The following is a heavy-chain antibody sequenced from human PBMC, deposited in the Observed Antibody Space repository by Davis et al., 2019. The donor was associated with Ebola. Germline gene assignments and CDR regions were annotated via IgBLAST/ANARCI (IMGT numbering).Heavy chain of an antibody. CDR3: AKVEGGV. J-gene: IGHJ6*04. Sequence: GESLKISCAASGFTFSSYGMHWVRQAPGKGLEWVAVISYDGSNKYYADSVKGRFTISRDNSKNTLYLQMNSLRAEDTAVYYCAKVEGGVWGKGTTVTVSS. CDR1: GFTFSSYG. D-gene: IGHD3-16*01. CDR2: ISYDGSNK. V-gene: IGHV3-30*18.